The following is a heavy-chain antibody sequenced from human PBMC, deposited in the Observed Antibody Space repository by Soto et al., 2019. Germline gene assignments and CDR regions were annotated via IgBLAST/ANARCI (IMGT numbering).Heavy chain of an antibody. J-gene: IGHJ6*02. D-gene: IGHD3-10*01. CDR2: ISWDGGST. Sequence: GGSLILSCAASGFTFDDYTMHWVRQAPGKGLEWVSLISWDGGSTYYADSVKGRFTISRDNSKNSLYLQMNSLRTEDTALYYCAKDRITMVRGVPGLGMDVWGQGTTVTVSS. CDR3: AKDRITMVRGVPGLGMDV. V-gene: IGHV3-43*01. CDR1: GFTFDDYT.